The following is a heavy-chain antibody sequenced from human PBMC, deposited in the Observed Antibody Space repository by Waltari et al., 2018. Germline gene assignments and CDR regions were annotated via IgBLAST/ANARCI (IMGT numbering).Heavy chain of an antibody. Sequence: QLQLQESGPGLVKASETLSLTCTVSGDSISSSSYYWGWVRQPPGKGLEWIGNMYYSGSTDYNRALEGRVTISGDTSKSQFSLKLSSVTAADTSMYYCVRHARTTSGGKHFDHWGQGMLVTVSP. D-gene: IGHD2-15*01. V-gene: IGHV4-39*01. CDR3: VRHARTTSGGKHFDH. J-gene: IGHJ4*02. CDR1: GDSISSSSYY. CDR2: MYYSGST.